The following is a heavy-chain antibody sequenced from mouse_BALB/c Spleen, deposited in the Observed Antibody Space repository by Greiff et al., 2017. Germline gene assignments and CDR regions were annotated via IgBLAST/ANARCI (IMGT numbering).Heavy chain of an antibody. D-gene: IGHD1-1*01. V-gene: IGHV7-3*02. CDR3: AREGITYYYGSSYAMDY. J-gene: IGHJ4*01. CDR1: GFTFTDYS. Sequence: EVPLVESGGGLVQPGGSLRLSCATSGFTFTDYSMSWVRQPPGKALEWLGFIRNKANGYTTEYSASVKGRFTISRDNSQIILYLQMNTLRAEDSATYYCAREGITYYYGSSYAMDYWGQGTSGTVSS. CDR2: IRNKANGYTT.